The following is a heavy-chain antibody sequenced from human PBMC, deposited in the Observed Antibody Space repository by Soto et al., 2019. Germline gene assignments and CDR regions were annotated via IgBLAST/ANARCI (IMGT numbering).Heavy chain of an antibody. CDR1: GFTFSSYG. J-gene: IGHJ4*02. CDR3: AKVEKYYYDSSGYQGPFDY. Sequence: GGSLRLYCAASGFTFSSYGMHWVRQAPGKGLEWVAVISYDGSNKYYADSVKGRFTISRDNSKNTLYLQMNSLRAEDTAVYYCAKVEKYYYDSSGYQGPFDYWGQGTLVTVSS. D-gene: IGHD3-22*01. V-gene: IGHV3-30*18. CDR2: ISYDGSNK.